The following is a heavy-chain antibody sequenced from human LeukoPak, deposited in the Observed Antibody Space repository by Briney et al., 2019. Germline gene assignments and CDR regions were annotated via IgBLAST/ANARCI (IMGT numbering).Heavy chain of an antibody. CDR1: GFTFSTYS. CDR2: ISSSSSTI. CDR3: ARDWGGSGPTSHDY. V-gene: IGHV3-48*01. D-gene: IGHD3-16*01. Sequence: GGSLRLSCAASGFTFSTYSMNWVRQAPGKGLEWVSYISSSSSTIHYADSVKGRFTISRDNAKNTLYLQMNSLRAEDTAVYYCARDWGGSGPTSHDYWGQGTLVTVSS. J-gene: IGHJ4*02.